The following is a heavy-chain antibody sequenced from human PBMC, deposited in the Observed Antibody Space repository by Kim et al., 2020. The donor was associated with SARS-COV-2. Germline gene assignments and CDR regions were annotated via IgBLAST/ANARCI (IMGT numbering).Heavy chain of an antibody. D-gene: IGHD3-22*01. J-gene: IGHJ4*02. CDR1: GGSISSSSYY. CDR3: ARQGYDSSGYYYRDYYFDY. V-gene: IGHV4-39*01. CDR2: IYYSGST. Sequence: SETLSLTCTVSGGSISSSSYYWGWIRQPPGKGLEWIGSIYYSGSTYYNPSLKSRVTISVDTSKNQFSLKLSSVTAADTAVYYCARQGYDSSGYYYRDYYFDYWGQGTLVTVSS.